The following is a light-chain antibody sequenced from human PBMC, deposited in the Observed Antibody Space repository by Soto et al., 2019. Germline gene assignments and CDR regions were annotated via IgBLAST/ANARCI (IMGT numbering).Light chain of an antibody. CDR2: QTS. J-gene: IGKJ2*01. CDR3: QQYSSYSYT. Sequence: DIQMTQSPSTLSASVGDRVTITCRASQSTSSWLAWYQQKPGKAPKLLIYQTSTLESGVPSRFSGSGGGTEFTLTIGCLQPDDFATYYCQQYSSYSYTFGQGTKLEIK. CDR1: QSTSSW. V-gene: IGKV1-5*03.